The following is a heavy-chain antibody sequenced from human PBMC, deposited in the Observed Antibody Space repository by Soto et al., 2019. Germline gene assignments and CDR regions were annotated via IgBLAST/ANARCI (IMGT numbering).Heavy chain of an antibody. CDR2: IYSGGST. Sequence: GGSLRLSCAASGFTVSSNYMSWVRQAPGKGLEWVSVIYSGGSTYYADSVKGRFTISRDNSKNTLYLQMNSLRAEDTAVYYCARFEVLMVYAMDYWGQGTLVTVSS. V-gene: IGHV3-66*01. CDR1: GFTVSSNY. J-gene: IGHJ4*02. CDR3: ARFEVLMVYAMDY. D-gene: IGHD2-8*01.